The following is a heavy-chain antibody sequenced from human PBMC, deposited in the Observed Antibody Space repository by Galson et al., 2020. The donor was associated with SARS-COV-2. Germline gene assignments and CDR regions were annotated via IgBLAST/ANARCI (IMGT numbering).Heavy chain of an antibody. Sequence: NSGGSLRLSCAASGFTFSDYFMSWVRQAPGKGLEWVSYISSSGSYINYADSVKGRFTISRDNAKNSLNLQMNSLRVEDTAVYYCARVGDCSGGICYGAEDFQHWGQGTLVTVSS. CDR3: ARVGDCSGGICYGAEDFQH. V-gene: IGHV3-11*04. CDR1: GFTFSDYF. J-gene: IGHJ1*01. CDR2: ISSSGSYI. D-gene: IGHD2-15*01.